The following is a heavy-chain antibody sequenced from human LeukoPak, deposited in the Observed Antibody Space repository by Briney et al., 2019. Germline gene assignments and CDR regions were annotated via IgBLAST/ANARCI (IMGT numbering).Heavy chain of an antibody. CDR1: GITLSNDG. Sequence: GGSLRLSCAVSGITLSNDGMSWVRRAPGKGLEWVAGISDSGGRTNYADSVKGRFTISRDNPKNTLYLQMNSLRAEDTAVYFCAKRGVVIRVILVGFHKEAYYFDSWGQGALVTVSS. D-gene: IGHD3-22*01. CDR3: AKRGVVIRVILVGFHKEAYYFDS. V-gene: IGHV3-23*01. CDR2: ISDSGGRT. J-gene: IGHJ4*02.